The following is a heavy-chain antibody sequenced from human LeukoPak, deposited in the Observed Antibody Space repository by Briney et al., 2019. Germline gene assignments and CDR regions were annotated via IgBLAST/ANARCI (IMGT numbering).Heavy chain of an antibody. CDR1: GGTFSSYA. CDR2: IIPIFGTA. D-gene: IGHD7-27*01. V-gene: IGHV1-69*05. J-gene: IGHJ3*02. CDR3: ARVPGAMATHDAFDI. Sequence: SVKVSCKASGGTFSSYAISWVRQAPGQGLEWMGGIIPIFGTANYAQKFQGRVTITTDESTSTAYMELSSLRSEDTAVYYCARVPGAMATHDAFDIWGQGTMVTVSS.